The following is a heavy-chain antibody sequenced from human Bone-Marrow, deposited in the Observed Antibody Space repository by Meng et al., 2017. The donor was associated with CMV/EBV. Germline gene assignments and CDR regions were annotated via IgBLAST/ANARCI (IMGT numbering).Heavy chain of an antibody. Sequence: QLQRQESGPGLVKPSTTRSLTCTVSGGSISSSSYYWGWIRQPPGKGLEWIGSIYYSGSTYYNPSLKSRVTISVDTSKNQFSLKLSSVTAADTAVYYCATLSGYSYVDYWGQGTLVTVSS. V-gene: IGHV4-39*07. CDR2: IYYSGST. CDR1: GGSISSSSYY. CDR3: ATLSGYSYVDY. J-gene: IGHJ4*02. D-gene: IGHD5-18*01.